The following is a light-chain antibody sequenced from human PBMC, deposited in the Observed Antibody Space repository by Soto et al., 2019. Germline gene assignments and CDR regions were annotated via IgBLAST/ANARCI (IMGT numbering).Light chain of an antibody. Sequence: DLQMTQSPSTLSASVGDSVTITCRASQSICRWLAWYQQKPGKAPKLLIYDASSLESGVPSRFSGSGSGTEFTLTISSLQPDDFATYYCQQYNSYSGTFGQGTKVEIK. CDR2: DAS. CDR1: QSICRW. CDR3: QQYNSYSGT. J-gene: IGKJ1*01. V-gene: IGKV1-5*03.